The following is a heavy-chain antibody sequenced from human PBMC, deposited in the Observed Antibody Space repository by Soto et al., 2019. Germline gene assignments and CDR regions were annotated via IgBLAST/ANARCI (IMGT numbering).Heavy chain of an antibody. CDR3: AKVSLANYGMDV. Sequence: PGGSLRLSCAASGFTFSSYGMHWVRQAPGKGLEWVAVISYDGSNKYYADSVKGRFTISRDNSKNTLYLQMNSLRAEDTAVYYCAKVSLANYGMDVWGQGTMVTVSS. V-gene: IGHV3-30*18. CDR1: GFTFSSYG. D-gene: IGHD3-16*02. J-gene: IGHJ6*02. CDR2: ISYDGSNK.